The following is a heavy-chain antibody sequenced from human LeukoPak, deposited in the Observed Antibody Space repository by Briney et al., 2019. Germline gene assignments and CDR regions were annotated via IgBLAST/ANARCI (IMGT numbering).Heavy chain of an antibody. CDR1: GYTFTSYD. CDR3: ARGRGGDLAAAGTNYYYYYYMDV. J-gene: IGHJ6*03. Sequence: ASAKVSCKASGYTFTSYDINWVRQATGQGLEWMGWMNPNSGNTGYAQKFQGRVTMTRNTSISTAYMELSSLRSEDTAVYYCARGRGGDLAAAGTNYYYYYYMDVWGKGTTVTVSS. CDR2: MNPNSGNT. D-gene: IGHD6-13*01. V-gene: IGHV1-8*01.